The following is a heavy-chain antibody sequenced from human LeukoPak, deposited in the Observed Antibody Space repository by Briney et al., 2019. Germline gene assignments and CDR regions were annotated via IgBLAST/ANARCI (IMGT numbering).Heavy chain of an antibody. V-gene: IGHV1-18*01. J-gene: IGHJ4*02. CDR3: ARDLSVSYGSGMFDY. D-gene: IGHD3-10*01. Sequence: ASVKVSCKASGYTFTSYGISWVRQAPGQGLEWMGWISAYNGNTNYAQKLQGRVTMTTDTSTSTTYMELRSLRSDDTAVYYCARDLSVSYGSGMFDYWGQGTLVTVSS. CDR1: GYTFTSYG. CDR2: ISAYNGNT.